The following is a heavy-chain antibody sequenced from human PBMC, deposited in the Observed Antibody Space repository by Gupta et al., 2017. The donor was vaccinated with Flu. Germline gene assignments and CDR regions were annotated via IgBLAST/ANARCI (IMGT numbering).Heavy chain of an antibody. Sequence: EAQLVESGGGLVKPGGSLRLSCEGSGFTFSTYSMFWVRQAPGKGLEWVSAIGNGSSARFHADSGLGRFTISRDDAKNSLYPQVNSLRAEETAVYYCAARLYDETSGPRPLDYWGQGSLVTVSS. CDR2: IGNGSSAR. J-gene: IGHJ4*02. CDR3: AARLYDETSGPRPLDY. D-gene: IGHD3-3*01. V-gene: IGHV3-21*01. CDR1: GFTFSTYS.